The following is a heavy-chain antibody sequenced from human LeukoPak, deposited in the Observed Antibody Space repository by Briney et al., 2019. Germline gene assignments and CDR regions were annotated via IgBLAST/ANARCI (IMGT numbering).Heavy chain of an antibody. J-gene: IGHJ4*02. CDR3: ARDGNYDSSGYYSLDY. CDR1: GFTFSNYW. V-gene: IGHV3-7*01. Sequence: PGGSLRLSCAASGFTFSNYWMSWVRQVPGKGLEWVANIKQDGSEKYYVDSVKGRFTISRDNAKNSLYLQMNSLRAEDTAVYYCARDGNYDSSGYYSLDYWGQGTLVTVSS. CDR2: IKQDGSEK. D-gene: IGHD3-22*01.